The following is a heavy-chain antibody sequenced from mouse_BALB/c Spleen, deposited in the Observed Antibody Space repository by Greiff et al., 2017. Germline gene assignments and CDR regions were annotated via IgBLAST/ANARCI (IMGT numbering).Heavy chain of an antibody. CDR2: SRNKANDYTT. V-gene: IGHV7-1*02. CDR1: GFTFSDFY. D-gene: IGHD2-1*01. Sequence: EVMLVESGGGLVQPGGSLRLSCATSGFTFSDFYMEWVRQPPGKRLEWIAASRNKANDYTTEYSASVKGRFIVSRDTSQSILYLLMNALRAEDTAIYYCARDAFYGNYVRFAYWGQGTLVTVSS. CDR3: ARDAFYGNYVRFAY. J-gene: IGHJ3*01.